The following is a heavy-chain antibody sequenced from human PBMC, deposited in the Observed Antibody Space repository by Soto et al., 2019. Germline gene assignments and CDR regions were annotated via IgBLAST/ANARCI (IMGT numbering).Heavy chain of an antibody. D-gene: IGHD2-21*02. J-gene: IGHJ5*02. CDR2: INPSGGIR. Sequence: ASVKVSCKASGFSFSDYFMHWVRQAPGQGLEWMGIINPSGGIRNYAQKFQGRVTITRDTSTSTVYMDLSSLRYEDTAVYYCAGDTTPPYATPTASPWVHPWGQGTPVTVS. CDR3: AGDTTPPYATPTASPWVHP. CDR1: GFSFSDYF. V-gene: IGHV1-46*01.